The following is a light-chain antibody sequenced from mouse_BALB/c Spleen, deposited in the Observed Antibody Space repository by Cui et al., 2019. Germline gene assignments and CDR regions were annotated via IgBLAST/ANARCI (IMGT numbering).Light chain of an antibody. CDR1: SSVSY. V-gene: IGKV4-55*01. Sequence: QIVLTQSPAIMSASPGEKVTMTCSASSSVSYMYWYQQKPGSSPRLLIYDTSNLASGVPVRFSGSGSGTSYSLTISRMEAEDAATYYCQQWSSYPRTFRGGTKLEIK. J-gene: IGKJ1*01. CDR3: QQWSSYPRT. CDR2: DTS.